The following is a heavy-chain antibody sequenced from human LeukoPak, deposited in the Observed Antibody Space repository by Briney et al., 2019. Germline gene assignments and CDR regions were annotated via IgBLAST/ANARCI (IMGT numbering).Heavy chain of an antibody. V-gene: IGHV4-39*01. Sequence: PSETLSLTCTVPGGSINISDYYCGWIRQPPGKGLEWIGSMHYSGSTYYNPSLKSRVTISVDTSKNQFSLKVSSVTAADTAVYYCARRKTMDSGRPWNWGQGTLVTVSS. J-gene: IGHJ4*02. CDR1: GGSINISDYY. CDR3: ARRKTMDSGRPWN. D-gene: IGHD2-2*03. CDR2: MHYSGST.